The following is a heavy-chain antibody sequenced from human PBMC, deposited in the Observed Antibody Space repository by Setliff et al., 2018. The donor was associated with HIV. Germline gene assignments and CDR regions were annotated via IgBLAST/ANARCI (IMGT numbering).Heavy chain of an antibody. V-gene: IGHV3-30*02. CDR3: TRSHSTRDAFDI. CDR2: IRYDGSDK. Sequence: GESLKISCAASGFTFSSYWINWVRQAPGKGLEWVAFIRYDGSDKYYADSVKGRFTISRDHATSALYLQMDSLRAEDTALYYCTRSHSTRDAFDIWGQGTMVTVSS. J-gene: IGHJ3*02. CDR1: GFTFSSYW. D-gene: IGHD2-2*01.